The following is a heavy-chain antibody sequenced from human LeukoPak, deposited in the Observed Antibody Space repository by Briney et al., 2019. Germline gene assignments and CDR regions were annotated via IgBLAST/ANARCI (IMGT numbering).Heavy chain of an antibody. J-gene: IGHJ4*02. CDR2: IYYSGST. CDR3: ARRSSSGWTFDY. CDR1: GGSISSSNYY. Sequence: KPSETLSLTCTVSGGSISSSNYYWGWIRQPQGKGLEWIASIYYSGSTYYNPSLKSRFTLSVDTSKNQFSLKLSSVTAADTAVYYCARRSSSGWTFDYWGQGTLVTVSS. V-gene: IGHV4-39*01. D-gene: IGHD6-19*01.